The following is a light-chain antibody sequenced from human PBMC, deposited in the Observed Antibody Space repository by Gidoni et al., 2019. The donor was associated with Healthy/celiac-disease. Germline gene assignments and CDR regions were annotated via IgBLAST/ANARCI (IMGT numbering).Light chain of an antibody. Sequence: DIVMTQSPLSLLVTPGEPASISCRSSQSLLHSNGYNYLDWYLQKPGQSPQLLIYLGSNRASGVPDRFSGSGSGTDFTLKISRVEAEDVGVYYCMQALQTPRTFGQXTKVEIK. J-gene: IGKJ1*01. V-gene: IGKV2-28*01. CDR2: LGS. CDR1: QSLLHSNGYNY. CDR3: MQALQTPRT.